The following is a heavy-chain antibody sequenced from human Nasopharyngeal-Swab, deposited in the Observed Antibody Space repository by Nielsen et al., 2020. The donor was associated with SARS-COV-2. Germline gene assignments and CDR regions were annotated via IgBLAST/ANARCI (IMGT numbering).Heavy chain of an antibody. Sequence: GESLKISCVASGFTLSDFSMSWVRQAPGKGLEWVSLISWDGGSTYYADSVKGRFTISRDNSKNSLYLQMNSLRTEDTALYYCAKGLGYCSSTSCYAGNENFGMDVWGQGTTVTVSS. CDR3: AKGLGYCSSTSCYAGNENFGMDV. CDR2: ISWDGGST. V-gene: IGHV3-43*01. D-gene: IGHD2-2*01. CDR1: GFTLSDFS. J-gene: IGHJ6*02.